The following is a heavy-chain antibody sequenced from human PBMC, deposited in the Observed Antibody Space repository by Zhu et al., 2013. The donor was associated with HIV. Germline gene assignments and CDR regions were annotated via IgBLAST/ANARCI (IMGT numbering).Heavy chain of an antibody. CDR2: IIPIFGTT. J-gene: IGHJ6*02. Sequence: QVQLVQSGAEVKKPGSSVKVSCKASGGTFSSYAISWVRQAPGQGLEWMGGIIPIFGTTDYAQKFQARVIITADASRNTAYMTLSRLRSDDTAVYFCARTSAEYYFYAIDVWGQGTTITVSS. CDR1: GGTFSSYA. V-gene: IGHV1-69*01. CDR3: ARTSAEYYFYAIDV.